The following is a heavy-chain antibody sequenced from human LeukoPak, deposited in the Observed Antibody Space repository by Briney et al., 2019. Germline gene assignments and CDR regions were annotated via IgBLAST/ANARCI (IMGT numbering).Heavy chain of an antibody. Sequence: ASVKVSCKASGYTFTNYYMHWVRQAPGQGLEWMGWINPNSGGTKYAQKFQGRVTMTRDTSISTAYMELSGLRSDDTAVYYCARQWVGSQCFDPWGQGTLVTVSS. D-gene: IGHD6-19*01. CDR3: ARQWVGSQCFDP. CDR1: GYTFTNYY. CDR2: INPNSGGT. V-gene: IGHV1-2*02. J-gene: IGHJ5*02.